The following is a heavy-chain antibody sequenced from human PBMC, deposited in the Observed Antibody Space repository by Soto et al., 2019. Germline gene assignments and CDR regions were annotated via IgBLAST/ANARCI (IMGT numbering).Heavy chain of an antibody. V-gene: IGHV4-39*01. CDR1: GGSISSSSYY. CDR3: SIFPGIAGLGYYGMDV. CDR2: IYYSGCT. J-gene: IGHJ6*02. Sequence: PSETLSLTCTVSGGSISSSSYYWGWIRQPPGKGQEWIGSIYYSGCTYYNPSLMIRVTISVDTSKNQFSLKLSSVTASDTAVYYCSIFPGIAGLGYYGMDVWGQGTTVA. D-gene: IGHD6-13*01.